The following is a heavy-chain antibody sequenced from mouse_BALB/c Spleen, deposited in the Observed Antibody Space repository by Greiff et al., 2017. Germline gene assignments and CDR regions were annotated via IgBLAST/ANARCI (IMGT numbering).Heavy chain of an antibody. D-gene: IGHD1-1*01. CDR3: ARPYGSSYEFAY. Sequence: QVQLQQSGADLAKPGASVKMSCKASGYTFTSYWMHWVKQRPGQGLEWIGYINPSTGYTEYNQKFKDKATLTADKSSSTAYMQLSSLTSEDSAVYYCARPYGSSYEFAYWGQGTLVTVSA. V-gene: IGHV1-7*01. CDR1: GYTFTSYW. CDR2: INPSTGYT. J-gene: IGHJ3*01.